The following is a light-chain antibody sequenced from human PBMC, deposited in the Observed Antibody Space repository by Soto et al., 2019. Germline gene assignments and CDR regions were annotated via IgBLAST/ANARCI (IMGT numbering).Light chain of an antibody. CDR1: QSVSSSY. V-gene: IGKV3-20*01. J-gene: IGKJ1*01. Sequence: EIVLTQSPGTLSLSPGERATLSCRASQSVSSSYLAWYQQKPGQAPRLLIYGASSRATGIPGRFSGSGYGTDFTLTISRLEPEDFAVYYCQQYGSSRTFGQGTKVEIK. CDR3: QQYGSSRT. CDR2: GAS.